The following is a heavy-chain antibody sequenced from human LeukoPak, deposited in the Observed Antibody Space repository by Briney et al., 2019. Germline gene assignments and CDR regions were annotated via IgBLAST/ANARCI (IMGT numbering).Heavy chain of an antibody. Sequence: SETLSLTCTVSGGSISSYYWSWIRQPPGKGLEWIGYIYYSGSTNYNPSLKRRVTISVDTSKNQFSLKLSSVTAADTAVYYCARQRTNRNWFDPWGQGTLVTVSS. CDR3: ARQRTNRNWFDP. CDR1: GGSISSYY. J-gene: IGHJ5*02. D-gene: IGHD1-14*01. V-gene: IGHV4-59*08. CDR2: IYYSGST.